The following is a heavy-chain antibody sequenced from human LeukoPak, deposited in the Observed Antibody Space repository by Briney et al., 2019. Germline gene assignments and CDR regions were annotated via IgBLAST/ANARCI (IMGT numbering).Heavy chain of an antibody. CDR1: GFTFNSYW. CDR3: ARRYCSGGSCYSTFDY. Sequence: QPGGSLRLSCAASGFTFNSYWMSWVRQAPGKGLEWVANIKQDGSEKYYVDSVKGRFTISRDNAKSSLCLQMDSLRAEDTAVYYCARRYCSGGSCYSTFDYWGQGTLVTVSS. V-gene: IGHV3-7*01. CDR2: IKQDGSEK. J-gene: IGHJ4*02. D-gene: IGHD2-15*01.